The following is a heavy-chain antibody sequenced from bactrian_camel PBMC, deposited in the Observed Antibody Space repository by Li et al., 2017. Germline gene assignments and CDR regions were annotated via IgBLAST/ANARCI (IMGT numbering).Heavy chain of an antibody. V-gene: IGHV3S40*01. CDR3: KAVAFGGQWCDGG. D-gene: IGHD7*01. J-gene: IGHJ4*01. Sequence: DVQLVESGGGSARAGGTLTLSCAAAIDYSTTLCMAWFRQVPGKEREAVAAIYTGGGGTFYADSVKGRFTISRDDRRNTVYLRMNNLKPEDTAMYYCKAVAFGGQWCDGGRGQGTQVTV. CDR2: IYTGGGGT. CDR1: DYSTTLC.